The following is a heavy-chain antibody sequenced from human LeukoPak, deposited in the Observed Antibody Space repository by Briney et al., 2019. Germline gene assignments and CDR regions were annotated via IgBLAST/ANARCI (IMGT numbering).Heavy chain of an antibody. D-gene: IGHD6-19*01. CDR3: AREVSGWRGGAFDL. V-gene: IGHV3-48*04. CDR2: ISSSSTTI. CDR1: GFTFSTYS. Sequence: GGSLRLSCAASGFTFSTYSMNWVRQAPGKGLEWISYISSSSTTIYYADSVKDRFTISRDNAKNSLFLQMNSLRSEDTAVYYCAREVSGWRGGAFDLWGQGTMVTVSS. J-gene: IGHJ3*01.